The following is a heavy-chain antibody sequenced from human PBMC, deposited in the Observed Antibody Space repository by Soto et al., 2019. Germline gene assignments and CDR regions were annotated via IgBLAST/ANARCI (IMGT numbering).Heavy chain of an antibody. V-gene: IGHV4-59*08. J-gene: IGHJ5*02. CDR3: ARQGITIFGVAHNWFDP. D-gene: IGHD3-3*01. CDR2: IYYSGST. CDR1: GGSISSYY. Sequence: NPSETLSLTCTVSGGSISSYYWSWIRQPPGKGLEWIGYIYYSGSTNYNPSLKSRVTISVDTSKNQFSLKLSSVTAADTAVYYCARQGITIFGVAHNWFDPWGQGTLVTVSS.